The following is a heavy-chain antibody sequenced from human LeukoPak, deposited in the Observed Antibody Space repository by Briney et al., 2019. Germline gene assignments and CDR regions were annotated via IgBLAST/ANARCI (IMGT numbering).Heavy chain of an antibody. D-gene: IGHD6-13*01. V-gene: IGHV4-61*02. CDR2: IYTSGST. Sequence: SETLSLTCTVSRGFITSTDHYWAWIRQPPGKALEWIGRIYTSGSTNYNPTLKSRVTISVDTSKNQFSLKLSSVTAADTAVYYCARDRIAAARNWFDPWGQGTLVTVSS. J-gene: IGHJ5*02. CDR1: RGFITSTDHY. CDR3: ARDRIAAARNWFDP.